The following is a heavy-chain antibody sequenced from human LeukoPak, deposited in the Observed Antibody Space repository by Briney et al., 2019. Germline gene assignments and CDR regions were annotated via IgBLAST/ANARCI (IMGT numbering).Heavy chain of an antibody. CDR2: IIPIFGTA. V-gene: IGHV1-69*13. Sequence: SVKVSCKASGGTFSSYAISWVRQAPGQGLEWMGGIIPIFGTANYAQKFQGRVTITADESTSTAYMELSSLRSEDTAVYYCARDQTTIFGVVIGFPNNGMDVWGQGTTVTVSS. J-gene: IGHJ6*02. CDR1: GGTFSSYA. CDR3: ARDQTTIFGVVIGFPNNGMDV. D-gene: IGHD3-3*01.